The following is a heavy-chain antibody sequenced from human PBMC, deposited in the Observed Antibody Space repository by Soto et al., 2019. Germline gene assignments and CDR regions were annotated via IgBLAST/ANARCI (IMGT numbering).Heavy chain of an antibody. CDR3: ARDSYDFWSGYYRSAYYYGMDV. CDR2: ISSSSSYI. V-gene: IGHV3-21*01. D-gene: IGHD3-3*01. CDR1: GFTFSIYS. Sequence: PGGSLRLSCAASGFTFSIYSMNWVRHAPGKGLEWVSSISSSSSYIYYADSVKGRFTISRDDAKNSLYLQMNSLRAEDTAVYYCARDSYDFWSGYYRSAYYYGMDVWGQGTTVTVSS. J-gene: IGHJ6*02.